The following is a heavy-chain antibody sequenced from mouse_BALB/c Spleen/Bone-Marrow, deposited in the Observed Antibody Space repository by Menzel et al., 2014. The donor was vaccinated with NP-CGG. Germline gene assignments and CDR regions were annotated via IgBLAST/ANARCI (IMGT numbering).Heavy chain of an antibody. D-gene: IGHD1-1*01. J-gene: IGHJ4*01. Sequence: VQLQQSGPGLVKPSQSLSLTCSVTGYSITSGYYWNWIRQFPGNKLEWMGFISYDGSYDYNPSLKNRISITRDTSKNQFFLKLNSVTTEDTATYYCARLRGFFAMDYWGQGTSVTVSS. CDR3: ARLRGFFAMDY. CDR1: GYSITSGYY. CDR2: ISYDGSY. V-gene: IGHV3-6*02.